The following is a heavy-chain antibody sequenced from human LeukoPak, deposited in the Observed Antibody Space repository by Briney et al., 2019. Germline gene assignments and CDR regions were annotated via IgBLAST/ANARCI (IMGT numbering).Heavy chain of an antibody. J-gene: IGHJ6*03. CDR3: ARTTMVRGTYYVDV. CDR2: IKQDGSEK. D-gene: IGHD3-10*01. Sequence: GGSLRLSCAASGFTFSSYWMSWVRQAPGKGLEWVANIKQDGSEKYYVDSVKGRFTISRDNAKNSLYLQMNSLRAEDTAVYYCARTTMVRGTYYVDVWGKGTTVTISS. CDR1: GFTFSSYW. V-gene: IGHV3-7*01.